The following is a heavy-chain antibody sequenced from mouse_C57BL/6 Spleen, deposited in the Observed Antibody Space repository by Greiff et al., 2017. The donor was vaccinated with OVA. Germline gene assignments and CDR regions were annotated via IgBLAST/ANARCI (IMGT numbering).Heavy chain of an antibody. D-gene: IGHD1-1*01. CDR3: ARRGIYDWYFDV. CDR1: GYTFTSYG. V-gene: IGHV1-55*01. J-gene: IGHJ1*03. CDR2: FYPGGGST. Sequence: QVQLQQPGAELVKPGASGKMSCKASGYTFTSYGKTGVKRRPGQGLEGIGEFYPGGGSTNYNEKLKSKATLTVDTSSSTAYMQLSSLTSEDSAVYDCARRGIYDWYFDVWGTGTTVTVSS.